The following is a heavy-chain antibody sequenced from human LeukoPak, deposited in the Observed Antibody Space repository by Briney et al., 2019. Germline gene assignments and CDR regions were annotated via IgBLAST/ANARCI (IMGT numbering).Heavy chain of an antibody. V-gene: IGHV3-15*01. J-gene: IGHJ4*02. Sequence: GGSLRLSCVASGFTFSNAWMNWVRQAPGKGLEWLGRITAGGATDYAAPVKGRFTISRDNSENTLYLQVNNLKTEDTAVYYCISNRIPSTAVTTWYWGQGTLVTVSS. CDR2: ITAGGAT. CDR1: GFTFSNAW. CDR3: ISNRIPSTAVTTWY. D-gene: IGHD4-17*01.